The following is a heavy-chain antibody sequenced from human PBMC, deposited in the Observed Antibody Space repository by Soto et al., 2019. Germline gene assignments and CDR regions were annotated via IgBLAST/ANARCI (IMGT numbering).Heavy chain of an antibody. D-gene: IGHD5-12*01. CDR2: INAGNGNT. CDR3: ARGGIVATIANSCYFDY. V-gene: IGHV1-3*01. Sequence: QVQLVQSGAEVKRPGASVKVSCKASGYTFTSYAMHWVRQAPGQRLEWMGWINAGNGNTKYSQKFQGRVTITRDTSASTAYMELSSLRSEDTAVYYCARGGIVATIANSCYFDYWGQGTLVTVSS. CDR1: GYTFTSYA. J-gene: IGHJ4*02.